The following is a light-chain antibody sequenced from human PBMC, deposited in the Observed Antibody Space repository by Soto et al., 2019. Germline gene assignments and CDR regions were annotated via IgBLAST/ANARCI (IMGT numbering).Light chain of an antibody. J-gene: IGKJ1*01. CDR1: QDISNH. CDR3: QQYNNWPPWT. Sequence: EIQMTQSPSSLSASVGDRVTITCQASQDISNHLNWYQQKPGKAPKLLIYDASNLETGVPSRFSGSGSGTDFTVTISSLQSEDFAVYDCQQYNNWPPWTFGQGTKVDIK. CDR2: DAS. V-gene: IGKV1-33*01.